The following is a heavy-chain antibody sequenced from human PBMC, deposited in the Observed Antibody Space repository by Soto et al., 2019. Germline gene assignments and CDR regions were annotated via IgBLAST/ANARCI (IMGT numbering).Heavy chain of an antibody. CDR1: GGSISSGGYY. CDR2: IYYSGST. J-gene: IGHJ4*02. CDR3: ARHSCHDDRATGYFDY. Sequence: PSETLSLTCTVSGGSISSGGYYWSWIRQHPGKGLEWIGYIYYSGSTYYNPSLKSRVTISVDTSKNQFSLKLSSVTAADTAVYYCARHSCHDDRATGYFDYWGQGTLVTVSS. D-gene: IGHD1-1*01. V-gene: IGHV4-39*01.